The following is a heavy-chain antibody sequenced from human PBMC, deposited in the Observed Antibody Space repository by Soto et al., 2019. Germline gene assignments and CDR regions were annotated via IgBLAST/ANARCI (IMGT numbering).Heavy chain of an antibody. CDR1: GFTFSDHY. V-gene: IGHV3-72*01. CDR3: VRNLASGGTYYFDH. CDR2: VRNKANSYTT. D-gene: IGHD2-15*01. Sequence: EVQLVDSGGGLVEPGGSLRLSCAASGFTFSDHYMDWVRQAPGKGLEWIGRVRNKANSYTTEYAASVRGRFTVSRDDSKNSLYLQMNSLKTEDTAMYYCVRNLASGGTYYFDHWGQGTLVTVSS. J-gene: IGHJ4*02.